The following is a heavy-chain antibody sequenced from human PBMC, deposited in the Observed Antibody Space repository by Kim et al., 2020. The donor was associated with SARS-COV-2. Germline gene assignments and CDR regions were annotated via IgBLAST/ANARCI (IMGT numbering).Heavy chain of an antibody. D-gene: IGHD3-3*01. CDR3: ARGRNPHFITIFGVVTDPSYYYYDYGMDV. Sequence: GGSLRLSCAASGFTFSSYAMHWVRQAPGKGLEWVAVISYDGSNKYYVDSVKGRFTISRDNSKNTLYLQMNSLRAEDTAVYYCARGRNPHFITIFGVVTDPSYYYYDYGMDVWGQGTTVTVSS. J-gene: IGHJ6*02. CDR2: ISYDGSNK. V-gene: IGHV3-30*04. CDR1: GFTFSSYA.